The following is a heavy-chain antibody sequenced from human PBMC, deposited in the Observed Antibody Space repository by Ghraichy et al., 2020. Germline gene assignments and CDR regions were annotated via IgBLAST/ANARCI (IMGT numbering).Heavy chain of an antibody. J-gene: IGHJ4*02. CDR2: ISWNSGNK. Sequence: LSLTCAASGFTFNDYAMHWVRQTPGKSLQWVSGISWNSGNKDYADSVKGRFTISRDNVKNSLYLQMDSLRAEDTASYYCAESPYLGPPSLGHFDYWGQGILVIVSS. D-gene: IGHD3-16*01. V-gene: IGHV3-9*01. CDR1: GFTFNDYA. CDR3: AESPYLGPPSLGHFDY.